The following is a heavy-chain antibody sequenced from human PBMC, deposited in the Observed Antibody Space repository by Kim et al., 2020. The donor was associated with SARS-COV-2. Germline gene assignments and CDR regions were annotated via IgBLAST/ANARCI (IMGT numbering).Heavy chain of an antibody. D-gene: IGHD2-2*01. Sequence: GWSLRLSCAASGFTFSSYAMHWVRQAPGKGLEWVAVISYDGSNKYYADSVKGRFTISRDNSKNTLYLQMNSLRAEDTAVYYCARVFVGVVPAAMRGGPYYYYYMDVWGKGTTVTASS. V-gene: IGHV3-30-3*01. CDR1: GFTFSSYA. CDR2: ISYDGSNK. J-gene: IGHJ6*03. CDR3: ARVFVGVVPAAMRGGPYYYYYMDV.